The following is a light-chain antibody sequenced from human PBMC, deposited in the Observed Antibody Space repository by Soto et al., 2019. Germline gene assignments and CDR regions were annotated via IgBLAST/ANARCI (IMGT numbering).Light chain of an antibody. CDR3: QQPNSWPWT. Sequence: GMKNSLAALSVYKGETTRLSCRASQSINSDVAWYQQKVGQTPRLLIHGASTRATGIAARFSGSGSGTEFTLTISGLQSEDFAPYYCQQPNSWPWTFGQVTKV. CDR1: QSINSD. V-gene: IGKV3D-15*01. CDR2: GAS. J-gene: IGKJ1*01.